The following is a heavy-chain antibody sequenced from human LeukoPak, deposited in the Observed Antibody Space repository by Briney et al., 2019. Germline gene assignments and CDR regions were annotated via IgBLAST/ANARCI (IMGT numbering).Heavy chain of an antibody. CDR2: MYYGGST. Sequence: SETLSLTCTVSGGSISSSAYYWGWIRQPPGRGLEWIGSMYYGGSTYYNPSLKSRVTISVDTSKNQFSLKLSSVTAADTAVYYCARRSGGNTSLAKRFDYWGQGTLVTVSS. V-gene: IGHV4-39*01. D-gene: IGHD4-23*01. J-gene: IGHJ4*02. CDR1: GGSISSSAYY. CDR3: ARRSGGNTSLAKRFDY.